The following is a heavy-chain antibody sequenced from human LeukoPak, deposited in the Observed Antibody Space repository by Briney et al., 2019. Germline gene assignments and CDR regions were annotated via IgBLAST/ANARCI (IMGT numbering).Heavy chain of an antibody. Sequence: GGSLRLSCAASGFTFSSYAMSWVRQAPGKGLEWVSAISGSGGSTYYADSVKGRFTISRDNSKNTLYLQMNSLRAEDTAVYYCAKDLGEGTDKAMVTEYWGQGTLVNVSS. CDR1: GFTFSSYA. J-gene: IGHJ4*02. D-gene: IGHD5-18*01. CDR3: AKDLGEGTDKAMVTEY. V-gene: IGHV3-23*01. CDR2: ISGSGGST.